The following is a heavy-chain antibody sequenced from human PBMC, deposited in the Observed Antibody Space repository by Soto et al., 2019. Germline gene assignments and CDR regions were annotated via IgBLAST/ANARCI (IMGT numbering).Heavy chain of an antibody. D-gene: IGHD2-2*01. Sequence: GGSLRLCCAASGFIFRDWFMSWIRQAPGKGLEWISYISKDSGRATRYADSVKGRFTISRDNAKNSLFLQMNNLTVEDTAVYYCAKDLGYCISTSCRTYWGQGTLVTVSS. V-gene: IGHV3-11*04. CDR1: GFIFRDWF. CDR2: ISKDSGRAT. CDR3: AKDLGYCISTSCRTY. J-gene: IGHJ4*02.